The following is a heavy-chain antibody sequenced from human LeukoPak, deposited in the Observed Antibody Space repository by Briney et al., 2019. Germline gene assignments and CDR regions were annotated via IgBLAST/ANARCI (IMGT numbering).Heavy chain of an antibody. J-gene: IGHJ4*02. CDR2: ISGSGGST. D-gene: IGHD2-2*01. CDR1: GFTFSSYA. V-gene: IGHV3-23*01. CDR3: AKGGLFCSSTSCAYYGGGYFDY. Sequence: PGGSLRLSCAASGFTFSSYAMSWVRQAPGKGLEWVSAISGSGGSTYYADSVKGRFTISRDNSKNTLYMQMNSLRAEDTAVYYCAKGGLFCSSTSCAYYGGGYFDYWGQGTLVTVSS.